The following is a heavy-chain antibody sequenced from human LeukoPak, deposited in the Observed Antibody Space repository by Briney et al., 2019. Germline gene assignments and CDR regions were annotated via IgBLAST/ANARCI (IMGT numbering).Heavy chain of an antibody. J-gene: IGHJ6*03. CDR3: ARGRTVRGVIKFYYYMDV. CDR1: GGSFSGYY. Sequence: SETLSPTCGVYGGSFSGYYWSWIRQPPGKGLEWIGEINYSGSTNYNPSLKSRVTISVDTSKKQFSLRLSSVTAADTAVYYCARGRTVRGVIKFYYYMDVWGKGTTVTVSS. CDR2: INYSGST. D-gene: IGHD3-10*01. V-gene: IGHV4-34*01.